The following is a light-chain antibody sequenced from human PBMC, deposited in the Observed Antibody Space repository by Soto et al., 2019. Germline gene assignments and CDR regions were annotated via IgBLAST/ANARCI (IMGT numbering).Light chain of an antibody. CDR1: SSDVGAYNY. CDR2: DVS. V-gene: IGLV2-14*03. Sequence: QSVLTQPASVSGSPGQSITISCTGTSSDVGAYNYVSWYQQLPGKAPKLMIYDVSNRPSGVSNRFSGSKSGNTASLTISGLQAEDETDYYCCSYAGSSTWVFGGGTQLTVL. J-gene: IGLJ3*02. CDR3: CSYAGSSTWV.